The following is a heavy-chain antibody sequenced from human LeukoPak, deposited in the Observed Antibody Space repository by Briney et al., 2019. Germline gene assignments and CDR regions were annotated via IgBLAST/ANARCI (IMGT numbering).Heavy chain of an antibody. J-gene: IGHJ4*02. Sequence: GGSLRLSCAASGFTFSNAWMSWVRQAPGKGLEWVARIESKTDGGTTDYAAPVKGRFTISRDDSKNTLYLQMNSLKTEDTAVYYCPTGVGVVVVEAAPPPLSYFDYWGQGTMVTVSS. CDR1: GFTFSNAW. V-gene: IGHV3-15*04. CDR3: PTGVGVVVVEAAPPPLSYFDY. D-gene: IGHD2-15*01. CDR2: IESKTDGGTT.